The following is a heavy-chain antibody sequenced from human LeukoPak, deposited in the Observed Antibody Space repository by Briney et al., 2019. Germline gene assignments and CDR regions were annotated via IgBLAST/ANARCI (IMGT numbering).Heavy chain of an antibody. CDR1: GGSISSSSYY. J-gene: IGHJ4*02. CDR3: ARERSGGPYYYDSSGPTPPGY. Sequence: SETLSLTCTVSGGSISSSSYYWGWIRQPPGKGLEWIGSIYYSGSTYYNPSLKSRVTISVDTSKNQFSLKLSSVTAADTAVYYCARERSGGPYYYDSSGPTPPGYWGQGTLVTVSS. D-gene: IGHD3-22*01. V-gene: IGHV4-39*07. CDR2: IYYSGST.